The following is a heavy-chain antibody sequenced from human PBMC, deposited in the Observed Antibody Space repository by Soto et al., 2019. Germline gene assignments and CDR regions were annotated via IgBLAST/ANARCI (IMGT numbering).Heavy chain of an antibody. CDR3: ARYGSGSYYPTTFDY. CDR2: IYHSGST. Sequence: SETLSLTCAVSGGSISSSNWWSWVRQPPGRGLEWIGEIYHSGSTNYNPSLKSRVTISVDKSKNQLSLKLSSVTAADTAVYYCARYGSGSYYPTTFDYWGQGTLVTVSS. V-gene: IGHV4-4*02. D-gene: IGHD3-10*01. J-gene: IGHJ4*02. CDR1: GGSISSSNW.